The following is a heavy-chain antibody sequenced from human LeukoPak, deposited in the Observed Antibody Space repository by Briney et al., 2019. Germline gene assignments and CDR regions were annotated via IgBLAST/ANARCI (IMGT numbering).Heavy chain of an antibody. CDR2: IKSDGSGI. V-gene: IGHV3-74*03. CDR1: GFAFSNYW. Sequence: PGGSLRLSCTTSGFAFSNYWMYWVRQAPGKGLEWVSRIKSDGSGITYSDAVEGRFTISRDNFKNTFLQMNSLRDEDTAMYYCVRGQTIDYWGQGTLVTVSS. D-gene: IGHD3-3*01. J-gene: IGHJ4*02. CDR3: VRGQTIDY.